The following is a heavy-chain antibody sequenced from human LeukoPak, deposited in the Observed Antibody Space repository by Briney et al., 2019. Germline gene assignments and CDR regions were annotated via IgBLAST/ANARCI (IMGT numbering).Heavy chain of an antibody. CDR1: GGTFSSYA. Sequence: RASVKVSCKASGGTFSSYAISWVRQAPGQGLEWMGGIIPIFGTANYAQKFQGRVTITADKSTSTAYMELSSLRSEDTAVYYCAREGLRYFDPGGGGNYYMDVWGKGTTVTISS. CDR2: IIPIFGTA. CDR3: AREGLRYFDPGGGGNYYMDV. V-gene: IGHV1-69*06. J-gene: IGHJ6*03. D-gene: IGHD3-9*01.